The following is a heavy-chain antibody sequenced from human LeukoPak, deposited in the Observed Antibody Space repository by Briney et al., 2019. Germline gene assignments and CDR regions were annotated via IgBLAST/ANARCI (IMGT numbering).Heavy chain of an antibody. J-gene: IGHJ4*02. CDR1: GFTFSSYW. Sequence: PGGSLRLSCAASGFTFSSYWMHWVRQAPGKGLVWVSGINTYGTTTRYADSVKGRFTISRDNAKNTLYLQMNSRRADYTAMYYCATSRSFDYWGQGTLVTVSS. CDR3: ATSRSFDY. CDR2: INTYGTTT. V-gene: IGHV3-74*01. D-gene: IGHD3-16*01.